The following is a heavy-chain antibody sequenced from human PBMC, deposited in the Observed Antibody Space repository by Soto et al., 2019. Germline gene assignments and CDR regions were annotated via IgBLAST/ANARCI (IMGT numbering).Heavy chain of an antibody. CDR3: ARTLRDYDILTGYLAFDY. D-gene: IGHD3-9*01. V-gene: IGHV2-26*01. Sequence: PTLVNPTETPTLTCTVSGFSLSNARMGVSWIRQPPGKALEWLAHIFSNDEKSYSTSLKSRLTISKDTSKSQVVLTMTNMDPVDTATYYCARTLRDYDILTGYLAFDYWGQGTLVTVSS. CDR1: GFSLSNARMG. CDR2: IFSNDEK. J-gene: IGHJ4*02.